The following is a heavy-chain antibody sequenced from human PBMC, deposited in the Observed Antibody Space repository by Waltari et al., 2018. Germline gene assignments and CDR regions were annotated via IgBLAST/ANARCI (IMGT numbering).Heavy chain of an antibody. D-gene: IGHD2-15*01. V-gene: IGHV3-23*01. CDR3: ARDNCSGGSCYPDY. J-gene: IGHJ4*02. CDR1: GFTFSSYA. CDR2: ISGSGGST. Sequence: EVQLLESGGGLVQPGGSLRLSCAASGFTFSSYATGWVRQAPGKGLEWVSAISGSGGSTYYADSVKGRFTISRDNSKNTLYLQMNSLRAEDTAVYYCARDNCSGGSCYPDYWGQGTLVTVSS.